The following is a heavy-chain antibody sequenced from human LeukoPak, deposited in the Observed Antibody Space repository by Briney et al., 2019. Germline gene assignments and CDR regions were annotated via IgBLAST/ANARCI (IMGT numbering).Heavy chain of an antibody. CDR1: GGSFSGYY. CDR3: ARGLQLWGRGFGYYYYYMDV. Sequence: SETLSLTCAVYGGSFSGYYWSWIRQPPGKGLDWIGEINHSGSTNYNPSLKSRVTISVDTSKNQFSLKLSSVTAADTAVYYCARGLQLWGRGFGYYYYYMDVWGKGTTVTVSS. V-gene: IGHV4-34*01. D-gene: IGHD5-18*01. CDR2: INHSGST. J-gene: IGHJ6*03.